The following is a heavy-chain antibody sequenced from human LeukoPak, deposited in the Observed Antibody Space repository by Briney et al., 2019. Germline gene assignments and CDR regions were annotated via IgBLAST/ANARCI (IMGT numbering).Heavy chain of an antibody. D-gene: IGHD3-3*01. CDR1: GGTFSSYA. V-gene: IGHV1-69*05. Sequence: EASVKVSCKASGGTFSSYAISWVRQAPGQGLEWMGGIIPIFGTANYAQKFQGRVTITTDESTSTAYMELSSLRSEDTAVYYCARDTGPTVWSGFYYYYYMDVWGKGTTVTVSS. CDR2: IIPIFGTA. CDR3: ARDTGPTVWSGFYYYYYMDV. J-gene: IGHJ6*03.